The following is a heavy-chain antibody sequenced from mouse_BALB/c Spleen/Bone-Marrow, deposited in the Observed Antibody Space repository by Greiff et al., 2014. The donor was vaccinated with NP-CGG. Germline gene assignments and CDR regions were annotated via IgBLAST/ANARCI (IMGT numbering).Heavy chain of an antibody. CDR3: ARRGTFWATSYAMDY. Sequence: QVHVKQSGAELARPGASVKMSCKASAYTFTDYTVHWVKQRPGQGLEWIGYINPSSGYTNYNQIFRDKATLTADKSSSTAYMQLSSLTSEDSAVYYCARRGTFWATSYAMDYWGQGNSVTVSS. V-gene: IGHV1-4*01. J-gene: IGHJ4*01. CDR2: INPSSGYT. CDR1: AYTFTDYT. D-gene: IGHD3-1*01.